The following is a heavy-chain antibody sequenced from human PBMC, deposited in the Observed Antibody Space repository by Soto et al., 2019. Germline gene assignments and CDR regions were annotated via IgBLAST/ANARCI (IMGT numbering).Heavy chain of an antibody. Sequence: ASVKVSCKASGYIFTAYSMHWVRQAPGQGLEWMGVVNPSGGSTNYAQKFQGRITMTRDTSTSTVYMDLSSLTSEDTAVYYCAREEHCSDGICYYEYFKRWGQGTLVTVSS. J-gene: IGHJ1*01. CDR3: AREEHCSDGICYYEYFKR. CDR2: VNPSGGST. D-gene: IGHD2-15*01. CDR1: GYIFTAYS. V-gene: IGHV1-46*01.